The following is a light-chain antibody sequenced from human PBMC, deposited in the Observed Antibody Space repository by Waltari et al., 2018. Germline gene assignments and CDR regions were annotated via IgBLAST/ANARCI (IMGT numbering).Light chain of an antibody. CDR3: CTYAGSSTWV. CDR1: GSVVGISNV. Sequence: QSALAQPASVSGSPGQSVTISCTGAGSVVGISNVVSWYQQHPGKAPKLMIYEAYKRPSGVSNRFSGSKSGNTASLTIAGLQTDDEAEYYCCTYAGSSTWVFGGGTKLTVL. J-gene: IGLJ3*02. V-gene: IGLV2-23*01. CDR2: EAY.